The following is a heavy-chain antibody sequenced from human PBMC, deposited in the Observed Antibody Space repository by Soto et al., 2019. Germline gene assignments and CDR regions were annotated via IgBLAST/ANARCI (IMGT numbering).Heavy chain of an antibody. J-gene: IGHJ6*02. CDR2: ISSSGTTI. V-gene: IGHV3-48*03. CDR1: GFTFSNYE. Sequence: PGGSLRLSCAASGFTFSNYEVNWVRQAPGKGLEWVSYISSSGTTIYYADSVKGRFTIFRDNAKNSLYLQMNSLRADDTATYYCARGFGSRLYYYGVDVWGQGTTVTVSS. CDR3: ARGFGSRLYYYGVDV. D-gene: IGHD3-16*01.